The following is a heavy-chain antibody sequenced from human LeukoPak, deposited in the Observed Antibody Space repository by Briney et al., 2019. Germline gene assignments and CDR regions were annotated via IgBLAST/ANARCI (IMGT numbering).Heavy chain of an antibody. CDR1: GGSVTSSGYY. Sequence: SETLSLTCTVSGGSVTSSGYYWSWVRQPPGKGLEYIGYIYYSGSTNYNPSLKSRVTISVDTSKNQFSLKLRSVTAADTAVYYCARDSASTGYMNAFDIWGQGTMVSASS. D-gene: IGHD3-22*01. CDR2: IYYSGST. J-gene: IGHJ3*02. CDR3: ARDSASTGYMNAFDI. V-gene: IGHV4-61*08.